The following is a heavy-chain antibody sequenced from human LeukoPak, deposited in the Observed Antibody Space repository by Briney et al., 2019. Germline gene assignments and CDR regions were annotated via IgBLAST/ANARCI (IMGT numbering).Heavy chain of an antibody. CDR3: AKSARTGTTLIYFDY. V-gene: IGHV3-23*01. Sequence: QTGGSLRLSCAASGFTFSTYAMSWVRQAPGKGLEWVAAISGSGGYTYYADSVKGRFTISRDSSSNMLYLQMNSPRAGDTAVYYCAKSARTGTTLIYFDYWGQGTLVSVSS. J-gene: IGHJ4*02. D-gene: IGHD1-7*01. CDR2: ISGSGGYT. CDR1: GFTFSTYA.